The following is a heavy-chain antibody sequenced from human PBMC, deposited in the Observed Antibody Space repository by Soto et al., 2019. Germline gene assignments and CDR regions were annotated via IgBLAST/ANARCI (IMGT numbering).Heavy chain of an antibody. CDR3: ARVGDEATVTFDY. CDR1: GGSFSGYY. CDR2: INHSGST. D-gene: IGHD4-17*01. V-gene: IGHV4-34*01. Sequence: QVQLQQWGAGLLKPSETLSLTCAVYGGSFSGYYWSWIRQPPGKGLEWIGEINHSGSTNYNPSLKSRGTISVDTSKNQFSLKLSSVTAADTAVYYCARVGDEATVTFDYWGQGTLVTVSS. J-gene: IGHJ4*02.